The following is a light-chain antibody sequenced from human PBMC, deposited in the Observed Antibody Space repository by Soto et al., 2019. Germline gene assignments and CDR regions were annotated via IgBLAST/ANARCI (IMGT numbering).Light chain of an antibody. CDR1: QSLLYGSTNKNY. CDR3: QQYYGAWT. CDR2: WAS. V-gene: IGKV4-1*01. Sequence: DIVMTQSPDSLAVSLGERATINCKSSQSLLYGSTNKNYLAWYQQKPGQPPKLLIYWASTRESGVPDRFSGSGSGTDFTLTISSHQAEDVAVYFCQQYYGAWTFGQGTKVEIK. J-gene: IGKJ1*01.